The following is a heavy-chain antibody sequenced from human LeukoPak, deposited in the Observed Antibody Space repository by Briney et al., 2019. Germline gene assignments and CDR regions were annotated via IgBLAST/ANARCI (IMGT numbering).Heavy chain of an antibody. CDR3: ASSGIAALLFDP. J-gene: IGHJ5*02. CDR2: IYYSGST. V-gene: IGHV4-59*01. CDR1: GGSISSYY. Sequence: PSETLSLTCTVSGGSISSYYWSWIRQPPGKGLEWIGYIYYSGSTNYNPSLKSRVTISVDTSKNQFSLKLRSVTAADTAVYYCASSGIAALLFDPWGQGTLVTVSS. D-gene: IGHD6-13*01.